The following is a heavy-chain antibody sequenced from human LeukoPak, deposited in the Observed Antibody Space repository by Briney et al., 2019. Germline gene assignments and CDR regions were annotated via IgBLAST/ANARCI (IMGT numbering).Heavy chain of an antibody. CDR3: ARDAKGAFDI. D-gene: IGHD4/OR15-4a*01. V-gene: IGHV3-21*01. CDR1: GFTFSSYS. Sequence: PGGSLRLSCAASGFTFSSYSVNWVRQAPGKGLEWVSSISSSSSYIYYADSVKGRFTISRDNAKNSLYLQMNSLRAEDTAVYYCARDAKGAFDIWGQGTMVTVSS. CDR2: ISSSSSYI. J-gene: IGHJ3*02.